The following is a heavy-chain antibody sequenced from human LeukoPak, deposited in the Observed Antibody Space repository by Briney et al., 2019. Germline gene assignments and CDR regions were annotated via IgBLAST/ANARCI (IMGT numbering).Heavy chain of an antibody. CDR2: IIPIFGTA. J-gene: IGHJ4*02. CDR1: GGTFSSYA. Sequence: SVKVSCKASGGTFSSYAISWLRQAPGQGLEWMGGIIPIFGTANYAQKFQGRVTITADESTSTAYMELSSLRSEDTAVYYCARDLTDSGSYPDLGYWGQGTLVTVSS. CDR3: ARDLTDSGSYPDLGY. D-gene: IGHD1-26*01. V-gene: IGHV1-69*13.